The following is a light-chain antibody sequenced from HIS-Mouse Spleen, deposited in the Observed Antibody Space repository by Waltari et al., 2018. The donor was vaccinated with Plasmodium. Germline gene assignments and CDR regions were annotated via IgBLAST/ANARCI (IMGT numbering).Light chain of an antibody. J-gene: IGLJ1*01. V-gene: IGLV2-23*01. CDR3: CSYAGSSTYV. CDR1: SSYVGRYNL. CDR2: EGS. Sequence: QSALTQPASVSGSPGQSITIPCTGTSSYVGRYNLVSCYQQHPGKAPKLMIYEGSKRPSGVSNRFSGSKSGNTASLTISGLQAEDEADYYCCSYAGSSTYVFGTGTKVTVL.